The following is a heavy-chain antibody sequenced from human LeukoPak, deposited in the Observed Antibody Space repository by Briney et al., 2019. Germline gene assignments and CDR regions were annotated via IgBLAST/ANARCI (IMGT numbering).Heavy chain of an antibody. CDR3: AKEAILYGSGHNWFDP. V-gene: IGHV3-23*01. CDR1: GFTFSSYW. Sequence: HPGGSLRLSCAASGFTFSSYWMSWVRQAPGKGLEWVSAISGSGGSTYYADSVKGRFTISRDNSKNTLYLQMNSLRAEDTAIYYCAKEAILYGSGHNWFDPWGQGTLVTVSS. J-gene: IGHJ5*02. D-gene: IGHD3-10*01. CDR2: ISGSGGST.